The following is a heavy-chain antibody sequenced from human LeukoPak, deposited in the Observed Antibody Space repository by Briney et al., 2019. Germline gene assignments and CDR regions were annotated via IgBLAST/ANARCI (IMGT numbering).Heavy chain of an antibody. CDR3: AGDQGGPADF. J-gene: IGHJ4*02. Sequence: SETLSLTCTVSGVSISSYYWSWIRQPPGKGLEWIGYIYYSGSTKYNPSLKSRVTISVDLSKHQFSVKVSSVTAADPAVYYCAGDQGGPADFWGQGTLVTVSS. CDR2: IYYSGST. CDR1: GVSISSYY. D-gene: IGHD3-16*01. V-gene: IGHV4-59*01.